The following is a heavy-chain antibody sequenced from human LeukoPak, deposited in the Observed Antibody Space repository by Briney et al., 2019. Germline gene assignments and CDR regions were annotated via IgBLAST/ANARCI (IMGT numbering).Heavy chain of an antibody. CDR3: AREVYCSGSSCLGFDP. CDR1: GYTFTGYY. Sequence: ASVKVSCKASGYTFTGYYMHWVRQAPGQGLEWMGWINPNSGGTNYAQKFQGRVTMTRDTSISTAYMELSRLRSDDTAVYYCAREVYCSGSSCLGFDPWGQGTLVTVSS. J-gene: IGHJ5*02. CDR2: INPNSGGT. D-gene: IGHD2-15*01. V-gene: IGHV1-2*02.